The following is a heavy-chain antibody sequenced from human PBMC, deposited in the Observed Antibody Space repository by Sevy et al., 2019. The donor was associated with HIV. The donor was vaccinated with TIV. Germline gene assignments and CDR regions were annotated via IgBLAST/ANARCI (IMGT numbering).Heavy chain of an antibody. D-gene: IGHD2-8*01. J-gene: IGHJ4*02. Sequence: GGSLSLSCPPPGSTFSKYSMSWVGKPPGKGLGWVSTLSFGCGEINYADSVKGRFTISRDNSKSSVYLQMNNLRPEDTAVYYCAREGCTKPHDYWGQGTLVTVSS. CDR2: LSFGCGEI. CDR1: GSTFSKYS. V-gene: IGHV3-23*01. CDR3: AREGCTKPHDY.